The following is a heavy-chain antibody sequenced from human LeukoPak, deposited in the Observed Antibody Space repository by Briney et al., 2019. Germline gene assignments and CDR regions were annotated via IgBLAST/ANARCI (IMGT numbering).Heavy chain of an antibody. V-gene: IGHV5-51*01. CDR1: GYSFTSYW. CDR3: ARHSHTVLRYFDWLSQTGAPDY. Sequence: GESLKISCKGSGYSFTSYWIGWVRQMPGKGLEWMGIIYPGDSDTRYSPSFQGQVTISADKSISTAYLQWSSLKASDTAMYYCARHSHTVLRYFDWLSQTGAPDYWGQGTLVTVSS. D-gene: IGHD3-9*01. J-gene: IGHJ4*02. CDR2: IYPGDSDT.